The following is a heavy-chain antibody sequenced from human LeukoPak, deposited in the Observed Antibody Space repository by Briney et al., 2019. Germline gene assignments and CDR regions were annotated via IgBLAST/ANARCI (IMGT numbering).Heavy chain of an antibody. V-gene: IGHV3-7*01. CDR1: GFTFSSYW. CDR2: IKQDGSEK. J-gene: IGHJ4*02. CDR3: ARGYDFWSGYYFDY. D-gene: IGHD3-3*01. Sequence: GGSLRLSCAASGFTFSSYWMSWVRQAPGKGLEWVANIKQDGSEKNYVDSVKGRFTISRDNAKTSLYLQMNSLRAEDTAVYYCARGYDFWSGYYFDYWGQGTLVTVSS.